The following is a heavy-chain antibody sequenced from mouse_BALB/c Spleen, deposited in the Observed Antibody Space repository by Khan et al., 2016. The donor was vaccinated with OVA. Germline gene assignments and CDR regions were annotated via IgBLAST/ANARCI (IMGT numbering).Heavy chain of an antibody. J-gene: IGHJ2*01. CDR1: GFSLTSYG. CDR3: ARLEDI. D-gene: IGHD1-3*01. CDR2: IWAGGST. V-gene: IGHV2-9*02. Sequence: VQLQESGPGLVVPSQSLSITCTVSGFSLTSYGVHWVRQPPGKGLEWLGVIWAGGSTNYNSALMSRLSISKDNSKSLVFLKMNSLQTDDTAMYYCARLEDIWGQGTTLTVSS.